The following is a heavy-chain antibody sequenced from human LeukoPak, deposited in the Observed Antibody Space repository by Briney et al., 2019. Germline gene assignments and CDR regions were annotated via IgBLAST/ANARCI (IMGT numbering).Heavy chain of an antibody. CDR3: ARGYTKRRFDY. CDR1: GFTFSSYE. CDR2: INHSGST. J-gene: IGHJ4*02. Sequence: GSLRLSCAAFGFTFSSYEMNWVRQAPGKGLEWVGEINHSGSTNYNPSLKSRVTISVDTSKNQFSLKLSSVTAADTAVYYCARGYTKRRFDYWGQGTLVTVSS. V-gene: IGHV4-34*01. D-gene: IGHD2-2*02.